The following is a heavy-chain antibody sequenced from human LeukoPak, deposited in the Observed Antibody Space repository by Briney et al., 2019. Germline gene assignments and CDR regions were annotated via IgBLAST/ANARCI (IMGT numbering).Heavy chain of an antibody. CDR3: ARVPSRIAVAEFDY. J-gene: IGHJ4*02. Sequence: GASVKVSCKASGYTFTSYAMNWVRQAPGQGLEWMGWINTNTGNPTYAQDFTGRFVFSLDTSVSTAYLQISSLKAEDTAVYYCARVPSRIAVAEFDYWGQGTLVTVSS. D-gene: IGHD6-19*01. CDR2: INTNTGNP. CDR1: GYTFTSYA. V-gene: IGHV7-4-1*02.